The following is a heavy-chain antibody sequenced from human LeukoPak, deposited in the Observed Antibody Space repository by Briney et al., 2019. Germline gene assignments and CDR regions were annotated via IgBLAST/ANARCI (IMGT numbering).Heavy chain of an antibody. CDR2: ISSSSRTI. CDR3: ARSNYYDSSGYPSFDN. Sequence: GGSLRLSCAASGFTFSSYSMNWVRQAPGKGLEWISFISSSSRTIYYADSVKGRFTISRDNAKNSLFLQMNSLRAEDTAVYYCARSNYYDSSGYPSFDNWGQGTLVTVSS. CDR1: GFTFSSYS. J-gene: IGHJ4*02. V-gene: IGHV3-48*04. D-gene: IGHD3-22*01.